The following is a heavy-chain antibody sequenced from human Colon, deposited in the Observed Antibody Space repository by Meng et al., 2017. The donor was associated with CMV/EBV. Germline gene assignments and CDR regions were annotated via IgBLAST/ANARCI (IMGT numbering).Heavy chain of an antibody. CDR1: GFKLMSYT. V-gene: IGHV3-21*01. CDR2: IDTRSTSI. Sequence: GESLKISCAASGFKLMSYTMNWVRQAPGKGLEWVSSIDTRSTSIKYADSVKGRFTISRDNARNSLYLQMNSLRVEDTAVYYCAKDIAVAGVVNGVDYWGQGTLVTVSS. CDR3: AKDIAVAGVVNGVDY. J-gene: IGHJ4*02. D-gene: IGHD3-3*01.